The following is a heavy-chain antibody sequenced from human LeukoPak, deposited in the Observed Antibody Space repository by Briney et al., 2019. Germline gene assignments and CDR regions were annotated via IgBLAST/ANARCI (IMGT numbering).Heavy chain of an antibody. CDR2: IRHVGREK. Sequence: GGSLRLSCAASGFTFSSYWMSWVRQAPGKGLEWVANIRHVGREKYYVDSVKGRFTISRDNAKNSLYLQMNSLSAEDTAVYYCARRDSGSNSLPFDHWGQGALVTVSS. CDR3: ARRDSGSNSLPFDH. CDR1: GFTFSSYW. V-gene: IGHV3-7*05. J-gene: IGHJ4*02. D-gene: IGHD1-26*01.